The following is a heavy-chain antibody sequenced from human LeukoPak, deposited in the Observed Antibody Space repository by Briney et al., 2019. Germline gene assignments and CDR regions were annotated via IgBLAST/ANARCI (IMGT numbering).Heavy chain of an antibody. J-gene: IGHJ4*02. D-gene: IGHD4-11*01. CDR2: IYYIGST. CDR1: GGSISSYY. Sequence: ESGPGLVKPSETLSLTCTVSGGSISSYYWSWVRQPPGKGLEWIGCIYYIGSTNYNPSLKSRVTISVDTSKNQFSLKLSSVTAADTAVYYCARHGGAYSSDSWGQGTLVTVSS. CDR3: ARHGGAYSSDS. V-gene: IGHV4-59*08.